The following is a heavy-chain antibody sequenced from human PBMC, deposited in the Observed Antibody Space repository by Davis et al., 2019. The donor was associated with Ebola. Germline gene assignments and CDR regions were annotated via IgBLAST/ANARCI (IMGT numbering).Heavy chain of an antibody. V-gene: IGHV3-74*01. CDR1: GFTFSNFH. CDR2: IDPDGTGT. D-gene: IGHD5-12*01. J-gene: IGHJ4*01. Sequence: PGGSLRLSCAASGFTFSNFHIHWVRQTPGKGLVWVARIDPDGTGTNYADSVKGRFTISRDNAKNTPSLQMNSLRVEDTALYYCVRDSGYYSHDYWGHGTLVTVSS. CDR3: VRDSGYYSHDY.